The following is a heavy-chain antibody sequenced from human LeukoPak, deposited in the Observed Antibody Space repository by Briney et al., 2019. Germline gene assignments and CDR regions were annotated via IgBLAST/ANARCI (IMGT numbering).Heavy chain of an antibody. CDR3: ARDNASEGGWFDP. D-gene: IGHD2-8*01. J-gene: IGHJ5*02. V-gene: IGHV4-31*03. CDR1: GGSAISGGYY. Sequence: SETLSLTCTVSGGSAISGGYYWSWIRQLPGKGLEWIGYIYYSGTTYYNPSLQSRVTISVDTSKNQFSLKLSSVTAADTAIYYGARDNASEGGWFDPWGQGTLVTVSS. CDR2: IYYSGTT.